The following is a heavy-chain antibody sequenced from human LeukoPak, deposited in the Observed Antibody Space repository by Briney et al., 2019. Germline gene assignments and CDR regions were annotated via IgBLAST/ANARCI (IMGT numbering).Heavy chain of an antibody. CDR2: IYYSGST. V-gene: IGHV4-59*01. Sequence: SETLSLTCTVSGGSISSYYWSWIRQPPGKGLEWIGFIYYSGSTNYNPSLTNRVTISVDTSKNQFSLSLSSVTAADTAVYYCARGGIAVAGFDYWGQGTLVTVSS. D-gene: IGHD6-19*01. CDR3: ARGGIAVAGFDY. CDR1: GGSISSYY. J-gene: IGHJ4*02.